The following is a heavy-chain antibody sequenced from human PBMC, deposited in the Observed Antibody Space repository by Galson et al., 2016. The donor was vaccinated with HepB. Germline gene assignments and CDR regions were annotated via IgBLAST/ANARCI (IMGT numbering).Heavy chain of an antibody. J-gene: IGHJ4*02. V-gene: IGHV2-5*01. CDR1: GFSLSTLGG. CDR2: IYWNDGK. D-gene: IGHD3-10*01. Sequence: PALVKPTQTLTLTCTLSGFSLSTLGGVGWIRRPPGKALEWLALIYWNDGKRYSPSLKSRLTITKDTSKNLVVLTMTDMDPVDTATYYCAHFDFGSGSLDYWGQGTLVAVSS. CDR3: AHFDFGSGSLDY.